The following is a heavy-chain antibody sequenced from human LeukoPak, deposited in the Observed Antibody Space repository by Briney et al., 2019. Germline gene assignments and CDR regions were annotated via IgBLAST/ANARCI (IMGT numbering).Heavy chain of an antibody. CDR3: ARLSPVRAYGSGTYYKYYYYYMDV. Sequence: SETLSLTCAVFGGSFNVYYWSWIRQPPGKGLEWFGEINHSGSTNYNPSLKSRVTISVDTSKNQFSLKLISLTDAETAVYYCARLSPVRAYGSGTYYKYYYYYMDVWGKGTTVTISS. V-gene: IGHV4-34*01. CDR2: INHSGST. D-gene: IGHD3-10*01. J-gene: IGHJ6*03. CDR1: GGSFNVYY.